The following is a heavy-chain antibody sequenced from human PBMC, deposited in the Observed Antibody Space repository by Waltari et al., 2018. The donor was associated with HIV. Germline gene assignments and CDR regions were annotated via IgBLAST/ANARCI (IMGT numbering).Heavy chain of an antibody. V-gene: IGHV1-2*02. J-gene: IGHJ4*03. D-gene: IGHD1-1*01. Sequence: QVHLVQSGAEVKKSGASVKVFCKASGYSFIDHLLHWFRQAPGLPPEWVGRINLKNGDTRITDKLQGRLSLNRDLALATGYMELSDLTPDDTATYYCARGMWVEGIENGGFEFWGQGTLVTVSS. CDR1: GYSFIDHL. CDR2: INLKNGDT. CDR3: ARGMWVEGIENGGFEF.